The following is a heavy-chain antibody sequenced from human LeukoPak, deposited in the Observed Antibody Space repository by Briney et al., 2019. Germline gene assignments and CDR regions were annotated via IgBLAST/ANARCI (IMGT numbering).Heavy chain of an antibody. J-gene: IGHJ4*02. CDR1: GFPFSNAW. D-gene: IGHD5-18*01. Sequence: GGSLRLSCVASGFPFSNAWMTWVRQAPGKGLEWVGRIKSKSHGGTADYAAPVKGRFTISRDDSKNTRYLVMNSLKTEDTAVYFCATSGYTYGSGFDIWGQGTLVTVSS. V-gene: IGHV3-15*01. CDR2: IKSKSHGGTA. CDR3: ATSGYTYGSGFDI.